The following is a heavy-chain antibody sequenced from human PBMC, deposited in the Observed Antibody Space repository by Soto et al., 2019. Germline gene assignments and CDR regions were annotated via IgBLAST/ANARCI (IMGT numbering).Heavy chain of an antibody. J-gene: IGHJ6*02. CDR1: GFTFSTYS. CDR3: AREYTAWPLAYGLDV. V-gene: IGHV3-21*01. D-gene: IGHD2-2*02. Sequence: KTGGSLRLSCGGSGFTFSTYSINWVRQAPGKGLEWVSSISSRSDIYYADSVKGRFTISRDNAKNSVSLQMNSLRAEDTAVYYCAREYTAWPLAYGLDVWGQGTTVTVSS. CDR2: ISSRSDI.